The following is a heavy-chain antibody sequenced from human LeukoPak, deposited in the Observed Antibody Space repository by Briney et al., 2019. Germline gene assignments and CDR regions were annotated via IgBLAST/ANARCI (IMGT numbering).Heavy chain of an antibody. D-gene: IGHD6-13*01. Sequence: SGTLSLTCAVSGGSISSSSYYWGWIRQPPGKGLEWIGSIYYSGSTYYNPSLKSRVTISVDTSKNQFSLKLSSVTAADTAVYYCARDPTSIAAVRPYFDYWGQGTLVTVSS. V-gene: IGHV4-39*07. CDR2: IYYSGST. J-gene: IGHJ4*02. CDR1: GGSISSSSYY. CDR3: ARDPTSIAAVRPYFDY.